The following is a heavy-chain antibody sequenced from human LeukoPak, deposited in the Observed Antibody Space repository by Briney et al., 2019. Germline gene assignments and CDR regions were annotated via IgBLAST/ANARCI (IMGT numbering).Heavy chain of an antibody. CDR2: ISAYNGNT. V-gene: IGHV1-18*01. Sequence: ASVTVSFKASGYTFTSYGISWVRQAPGQGLEWMGWISAYNGNTNYAQKLQGRVTMTTDTSTSTAYMELWSLRSDDTAVYYCAKEGRSGYYDSSGKDAFDIWGQGTMVTVSS. D-gene: IGHD3-22*01. J-gene: IGHJ3*02. CDR3: AKEGRSGYYDSSGKDAFDI. CDR1: GYTFTSYG.